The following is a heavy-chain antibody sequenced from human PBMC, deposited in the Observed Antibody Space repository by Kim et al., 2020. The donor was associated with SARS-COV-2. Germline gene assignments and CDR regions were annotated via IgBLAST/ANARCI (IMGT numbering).Heavy chain of an antibody. CDR3: ARRWLFVSDDAFDI. D-gene: IGHD3-9*01. Sequence: PAFQGQVTISADKSISTAYLQWSSLKASDTAMYYCARRWLFVSDDAFDIWGQGTMVTVSS. V-gene: IGHV5-51*01. J-gene: IGHJ3*02.